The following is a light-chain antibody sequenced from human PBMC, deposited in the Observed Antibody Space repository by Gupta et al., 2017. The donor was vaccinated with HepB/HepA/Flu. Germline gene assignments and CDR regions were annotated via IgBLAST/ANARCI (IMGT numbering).Light chain of an antibody. CDR3: QQSDDYPLT. CDR2: AAS. Sequence: DIHLTQSPSFLSASVGDRVTITCRASQDISSYLAWFQQKPGKAPSLLIYAASILQSGVPSRFSGSRSGTEFTLTISSLQPEDFATYYCQQSDDYPLTFGGGTKVEIK. CDR1: QDISSY. J-gene: IGKJ4*01. V-gene: IGKV1-9*01.